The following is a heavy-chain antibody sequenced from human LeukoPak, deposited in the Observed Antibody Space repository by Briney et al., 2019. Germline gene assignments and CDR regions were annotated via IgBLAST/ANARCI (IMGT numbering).Heavy chain of an antibody. Sequence: GESLDISWQGSGYSFTSYWLGWERQMPGKGLEWMGIIYPGDSDTRHRPSFQAQVTISADKSIRTAYLQWSSLKAADIAMYYCARNFETLIDYLGQGTLGTVFS. CDR3: ARNFETLIDY. J-gene: IGHJ4*02. CDR2: IYPGDSDT. V-gene: IGHV5-51*01. CDR1: GYSFTSYW. D-gene: IGHD3-9*01.